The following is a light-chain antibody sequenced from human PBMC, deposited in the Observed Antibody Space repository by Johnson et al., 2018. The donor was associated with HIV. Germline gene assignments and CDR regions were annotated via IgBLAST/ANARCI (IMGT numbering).Light chain of an antibody. J-gene: IGLJ1*01. V-gene: IGLV1-51*01. CDR2: DNN. CDR3: GTWDSGLSGGV. CDR1: SCDIGNNY. Sequence: QSVLTQPPSVSAAPGQKVTISCSGSSCDIGNNYVSWHQKFPGAAPKVLIYDNNKRPSGIPDRISGSKSGTSATLGITGLQTGDEADYYCGTWDSGLSGGVFGTGAKVTVL.